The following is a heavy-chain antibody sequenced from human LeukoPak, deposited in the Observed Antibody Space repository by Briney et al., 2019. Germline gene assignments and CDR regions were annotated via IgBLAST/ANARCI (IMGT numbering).Heavy chain of an antibody. V-gene: IGHV2-5*02. CDR1: GFSLSTSGVG. CDR2: IYWDDDK. J-gene: IGHJ4*02. D-gene: IGHD3-10*01. CDR3: AHHLYYYGSGSYADY. Sequence: SGPTLMQPTQTLTLTCSFSGFSLSTSGVGVGWIRQPPGKALEWLALIYWDDDKRYSPLLKSRLTITKDTSKNQVVLTMTNMDPVDTATYYSAHHLYYYGSGSYADYWGQGTLVTVSS.